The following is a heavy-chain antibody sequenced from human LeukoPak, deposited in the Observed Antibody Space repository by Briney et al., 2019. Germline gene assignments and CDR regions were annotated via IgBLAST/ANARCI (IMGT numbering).Heavy chain of an antibody. Sequence: GGSLRLSCAASGFTFSSYAVSWVRQTPGKGLGWVSAISGSGGSTYYADSVKGRFTISRDNSKNTLYLQMNSLRAEDTAVYYCANTLTTVVIPGAFDIWGQGTMVTVSS. CDR1: GFTFSSYA. V-gene: IGHV3-23*01. D-gene: IGHD4-23*01. CDR3: ANTLTTVVIPGAFDI. CDR2: ISGSGGST. J-gene: IGHJ3*02.